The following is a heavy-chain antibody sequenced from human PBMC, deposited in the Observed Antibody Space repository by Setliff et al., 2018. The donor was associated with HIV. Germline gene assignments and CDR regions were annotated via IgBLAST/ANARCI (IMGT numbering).Heavy chain of an antibody. J-gene: IGHJ4*02. Sequence: LSLTCTVSGGSISSGDYYWSWIRQPPGKGLEWIGYIYYSGSTYYNPSLKSRVTISVDTSKNQFSLRLTSVTAADTAVYYCARERSRGYTDPPRFDYWGQGTLVTAPQ. V-gene: IGHV4-30-4*08. D-gene: IGHD5-18*01. CDR1: GGSISSGDYY. CDR3: ARERSRGYTDPPRFDY. CDR2: IYYSGST.